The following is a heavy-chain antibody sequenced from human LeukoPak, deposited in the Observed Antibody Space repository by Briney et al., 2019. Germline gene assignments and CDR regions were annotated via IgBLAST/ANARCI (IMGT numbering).Heavy chain of an antibody. D-gene: IGHD3-16*01. CDR2: IWYDGSNK. CDR1: GFTFSSYG. J-gene: IGHJ4*02. V-gene: IGHV3-33*06. CDR3: AKDWGVWVSAHWGDS. Sequence: PGGSLRLSCAASGFTFSSYGMHWVRQAPGKGLEWVAVIWYDGSNKYYADSVKGRFTVSRDNSKNTLFLQMNSLRAEDTAVYYCAKDWGVWVSAHWGDSWGRGTLVTVSS.